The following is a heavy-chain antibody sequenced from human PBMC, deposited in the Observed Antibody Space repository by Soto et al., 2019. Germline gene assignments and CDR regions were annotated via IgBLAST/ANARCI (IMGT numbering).Heavy chain of an antibody. J-gene: IGHJ3*02. V-gene: IGHV4-34*01. CDR3: ARDSI. Sequence: PSETLSLTCAVYGGSFSGYYWSWIRQPPGKGLEWIGEINHSGSTNYNPSLKSRVTISVDTSKDQFSLKLSSVTAADTAVYYCARDSIWGQGTMVTVSS. CDR2: INHSGST. CDR1: GGSFSGYY.